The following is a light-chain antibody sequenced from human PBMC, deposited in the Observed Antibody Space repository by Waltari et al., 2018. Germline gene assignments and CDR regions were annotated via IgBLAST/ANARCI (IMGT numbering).Light chain of an antibody. Sequence: ENVLTQSPGTLSLSPGEGATLSCRASQSVSSSYLAWYQQKPGPAPRLLIYGASSRATGIPDRFSGSGSGTDFTLTISRLEPEDFAVYYCQQYGSSLYTFGQGTKLEI. V-gene: IGKV3-20*01. J-gene: IGKJ2*01. CDR3: QQYGSSLYT. CDR1: QSVSSSY. CDR2: GAS.